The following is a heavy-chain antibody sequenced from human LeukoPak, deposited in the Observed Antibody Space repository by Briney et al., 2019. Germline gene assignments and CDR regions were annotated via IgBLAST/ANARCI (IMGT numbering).Heavy chain of an antibody. CDR1: GFTFSSYS. D-gene: IGHD4-17*01. V-gene: IGHV3-21*01. Sequence: GGSLTLSCAASGFTFSSYSMNWVRQAPGKGLAWVSSISSSSSYMYYSDSVKGRFTIPRDNAKNSLYLQMNSLSGEDTAVYYCARGAEIYGDYVVLDYWGQGTLVTVSS. J-gene: IGHJ4*02. CDR3: ARGAEIYGDYVVLDY. CDR2: ISSSSSYM.